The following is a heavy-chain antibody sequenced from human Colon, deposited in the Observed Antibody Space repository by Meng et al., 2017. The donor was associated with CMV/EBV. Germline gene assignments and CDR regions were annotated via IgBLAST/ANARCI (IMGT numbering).Heavy chain of an antibody. D-gene: IGHD3-16*02. CDR3: TSVRYTTIDF. J-gene: IGHJ4*02. Sequence: GESLKISCAASGFTFSNYGMNWVRQAPGKGLEWVSSINGRGVSTYYADSVKGRFIISRDKSTNTLYLQMSSLRAEDTAVYFCTSVRYTTIDFWGQGTLVTVSS. CDR2: INGRGVST. CDR1: GFTFSNYG. V-gene: IGHV3-23*01.